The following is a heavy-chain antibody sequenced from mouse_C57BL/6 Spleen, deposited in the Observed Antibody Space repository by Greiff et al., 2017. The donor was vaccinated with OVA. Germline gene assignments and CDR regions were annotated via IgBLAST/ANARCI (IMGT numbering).Heavy chain of an antibody. Sequence: VQLQQPGTELVKPGASVKLSCKASGYTFTSYWMHWVKQRPGQGLEWIGNINPSNGGTNYNEKFKSKATLTVDKSSSTAYMQLSRLTSEDSAVYYCARSDYPYYYAMDYWGQGTSVTVSS. CDR1: GYTFTSYW. CDR2: INPSNGGT. CDR3: ARSDYPYYYAMDY. J-gene: IGHJ4*01. D-gene: IGHD2-4*01. V-gene: IGHV1-53*01.